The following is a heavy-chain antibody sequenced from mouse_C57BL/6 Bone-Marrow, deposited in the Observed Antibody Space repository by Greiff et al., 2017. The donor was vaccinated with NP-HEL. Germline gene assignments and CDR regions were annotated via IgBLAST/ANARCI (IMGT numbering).Heavy chain of an antibody. CDR1: GYTFTSYW. CDR2: IDPSDSYT. Sequence: QVQLQQPGAELVMPGASVKLSCKASGYTFTSYWMHWVKQRPGQGLEWIGEIDPSDSYTNYNQKLKCKSTLTVDKSSSTAYMQLSSLTSEDSAFYYCASYAMDFWGQGTSVTVSS. V-gene: IGHV1-69*01. CDR3: ASYAMDF. J-gene: IGHJ4*01.